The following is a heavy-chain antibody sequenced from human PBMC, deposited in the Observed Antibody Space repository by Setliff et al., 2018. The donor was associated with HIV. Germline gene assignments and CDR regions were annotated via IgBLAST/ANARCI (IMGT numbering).Heavy chain of an antibody. CDR2: INPNSGGP. CDR3: ARGSSLDLGYCLDY. Sequence: ASVKVSCKASGYSFTGYYMHWVRQAPGQGLEWMGRINPNSGGPNYAQKFQGRVTMTRDTSISTAYMELSSLRSDDTAVYYCARGSSLDLGYCLDYWGQGALVTVS. CDR1: GYSFTGYY. D-gene: IGHD1-26*01. J-gene: IGHJ4*02. V-gene: IGHV1-2*06.